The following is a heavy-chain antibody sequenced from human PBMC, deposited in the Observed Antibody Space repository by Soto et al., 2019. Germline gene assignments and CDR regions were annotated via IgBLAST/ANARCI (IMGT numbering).Heavy chain of an antibody. J-gene: IGHJ5*02. CDR1: GGSFSGYY. V-gene: IGHV4-34*01. CDR3: ARGGYGGNSAWFDP. D-gene: IGHD4-17*01. Sequence: QVQLQQWGAGLLKPSETLSLTCAVYGGSFSGYYWSWIRQPPGKGLEWIGEINHSGSTNYNPSLKSRFTISVDTSKNQFSLKLSSVTAADTAVYYCARGGYGGNSAWFDPWGQGTLVTVSS. CDR2: INHSGST.